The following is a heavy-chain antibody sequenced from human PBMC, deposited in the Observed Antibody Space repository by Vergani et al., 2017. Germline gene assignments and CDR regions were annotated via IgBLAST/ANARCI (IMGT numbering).Heavy chain of an antibody. J-gene: IGHJ4*02. V-gene: IGHV4-34*01. CDR2: INHSGST. CDR3: AREGGYNWTPSGYYFDY. Sequence: QVQLQQWGAGLLKPSETLSLTCAVYGGSFSGYYWSWIRQPPGKGLEWIGEINHSGSTTYNPSLKSRVTISVDTAKNQFSLKLSSVTAADTAVYYCAREGGYNWTPSGYYFDYWGQGTM. CDR1: GGSFSGYY. D-gene: IGHD1-20*01.